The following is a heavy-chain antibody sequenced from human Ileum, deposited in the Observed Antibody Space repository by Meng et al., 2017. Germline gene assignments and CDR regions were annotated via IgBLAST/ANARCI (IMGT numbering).Heavy chain of an antibody. CDR1: GGSVSSNIAA. Sequence: QAQLQESGPGLVKPSQTLSLTWAVSGGSVSSNIAAWNWIRQSPLRGLEWLGRTYYRSKWYSEYAVSVKSRISITPDTSKNQFSLQMNSVTPEDTAVYYCASGSGSLDYWGPGTLVTVSS. CDR3: ASGSGSLDY. D-gene: IGHD3-3*01. V-gene: IGHV6-1*01. J-gene: IGHJ4*02. CDR2: TYYRSKWYS.